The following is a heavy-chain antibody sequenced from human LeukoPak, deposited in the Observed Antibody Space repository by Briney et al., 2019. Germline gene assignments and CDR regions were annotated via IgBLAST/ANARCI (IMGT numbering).Heavy chain of an antibody. CDR2: IYYSGST. J-gene: IGHJ6*03. D-gene: IGHD2-21*01. Sequence: PSETLSLTCTVSGGSISSYYWSWIRQPPGKGLEWIGYIYYSGSTNYNPSLKSRVTISVDTSKNQFSLKLSSVTAADTAVYYCARRKTPVVVIARRDYYYYMDVWGKGTTVTVSS. V-gene: IGHV4-59*12. CDR3: ARRKTPVVVIARRDYYYYMDV. CDR1: GGSISSYY.